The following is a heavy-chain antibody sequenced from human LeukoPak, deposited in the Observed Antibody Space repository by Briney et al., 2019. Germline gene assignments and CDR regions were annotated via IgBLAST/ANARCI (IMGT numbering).Heavy chain of an antibody. V-gene: IGHV3-23*01. CDR1: GFTFSTYA. D-gene: IGHD3-22*01. CDR3: AEDGPDGSGYQFDY. Sequence: GGSLRLSCAASGFTFSTYALSWVRQAPGKRLEWVSAISGRGTSTYYADSVKGRFTISRDNSKNTLYLQMNRLRAEDTAVYYCAEDGPDGSGYQFDYWGQGTLVTVSS. J-gene: IGHJ4*02. CDR2: ISGRGTST.